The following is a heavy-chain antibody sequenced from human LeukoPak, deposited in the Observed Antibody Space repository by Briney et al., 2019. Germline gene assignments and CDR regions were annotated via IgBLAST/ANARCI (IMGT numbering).Heavy chain of an antibody. Sequence: ASVKVSCKASGYTFTGYYLHWVRQAPGQGLEWMGWINPNSGGTNYAQKFQGRVTMTRDTSISTAYMELSRLRSDDTAVYYCASQEGIAVAGTLDYWGQRTLVTVSS. CDR3: ASQEGIAVAGTLDY. CDR2: INPNSGGT. V-gene: IGHV1-2*02. J-gene: IGHJ4*02. CDR1: GYTFTGYY. D-gene: IGHD6-19*01.